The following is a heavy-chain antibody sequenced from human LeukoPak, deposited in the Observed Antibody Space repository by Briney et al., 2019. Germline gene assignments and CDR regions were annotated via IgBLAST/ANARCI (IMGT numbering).Heavy chain of an antibody. Sequence: PGGSLRLSCAASGFSFSCYSMNWVRQAPGKGLEWVSSISRSSTDIQYADSVKGRFTISRDNAKNSLHLQMNSLRAEDTAVYYCARDELGVSGSGVYYYYGMDVWGQGTTVTVSS. V-gene: IGHV3-21*01. CDR2: ISRSSTDI. CDR1: GFSFSCYS. CDR3: ARDELGVSGSGVYYYYGMDV. J-gene: IGHJ6*02. D-gene: IGHD3-10*01.